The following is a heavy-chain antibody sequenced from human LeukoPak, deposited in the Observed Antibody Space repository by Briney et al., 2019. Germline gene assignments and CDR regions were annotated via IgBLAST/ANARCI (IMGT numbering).Heavy chain of an antibody. V-gene: IGHV4-39*07. CDR1: GGSISSSSYY. Sequence: PSETLSLTCSVSGGSISSSSYYWGWVRQPPGKGLEWIGSIYYSGTTYYNPSLKSRVTISVDTSKNQFSLKLSSVTAADTAVYYCARLVGATPQHAFDIWGQGTMVTVSS. D-gene: IGHD1-26*01. J-gene: IGHJ3*02. CDR3: ARLVGATPQHAFDI. CDR2: IYYSGTT.